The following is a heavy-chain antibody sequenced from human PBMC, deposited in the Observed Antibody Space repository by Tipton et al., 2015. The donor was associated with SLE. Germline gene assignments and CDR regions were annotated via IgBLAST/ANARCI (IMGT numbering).Heavy chain of an antibody. V-gene: IGHV5-51*01. CDR1: GYAFASYW. CDR2: MYPGTSDI. Sequence: VQLVQSGAEVKKPGESLKISCKGSGYAFASYWIGWVRQMPGKGLEWMGIMYPGTSDIRYRPSLQGQVTISADKSITTAYLQWSSLKASDTAMYYCARQGGESFTAGVFDIWGQGTMVTVSS. CDR3: ARQGGESFTAGVFDI. J-gene: IGHJ3*02. D-gene: IGHD5-18*01.